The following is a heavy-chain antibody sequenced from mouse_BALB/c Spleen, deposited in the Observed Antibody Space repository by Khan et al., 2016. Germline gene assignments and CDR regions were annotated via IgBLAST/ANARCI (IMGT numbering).Heavy chain of an antibody. D-gene: IGHD1-2*01. CDR1: GYSITSGYS. V-gene: IGHV3-1*02. CDR2: IHYSGST. CDR3: ASTPTFAY. Sequence: EVQLQESGPDLVKPSQSLSLTCTVTGYSITSGYSWHLIRQFPGNKLEWMGYIHYSGSTNYNPSLKSRISITRDTSKNHFFLQLNSVTSEDTATYCCASTPTFAYWGQVTLLTVSA. J-gene: IGHJ3*01.